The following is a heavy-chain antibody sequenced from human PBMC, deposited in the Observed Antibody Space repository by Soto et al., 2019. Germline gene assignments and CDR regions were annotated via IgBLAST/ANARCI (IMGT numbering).Heavy chain of an antibody. J-gene: IGHJ4*02. CDR2: TYYRSKWYN. CDR3: ARVRLDFGVVFQVYYFDY. Sequence: SQTLSLTCAISGDSVSSNSAAWNWIRQSPSRGLEWLGRTYYRSKWYNDYAVSVKSRIIINPDTSKNQFSLLLNSVTPEDTAVYYCARVRLDFGVVFQVYYFDYWGQGTLVTVSS. CDR1: GDSVSSNSAA. D-gene: IGHD3-3*01. V-gene: IGHV6-1*01.